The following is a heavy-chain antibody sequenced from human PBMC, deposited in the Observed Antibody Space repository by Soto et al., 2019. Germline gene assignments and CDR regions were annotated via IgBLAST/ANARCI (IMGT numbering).Heavy chain of an antibody. CDR2: ISSSSSYI. D-gene: IGHD1-26*01. J-gene: IGHJ4*02. CDR3: ARDSRWDIPVPDY. CDR1: GFTFSSYS. V-gene: IGHV3-21*01. Sequence: PGGSLRLSCAASGFTFSSYSMNWVRQAPGKGLEWVSSISSSSSYIYYADSVKGRFTISRDNAKNSLYLQMNSLRAEDTAVYYCARDSRWDIPVPDYWGQGTLVTVSS.